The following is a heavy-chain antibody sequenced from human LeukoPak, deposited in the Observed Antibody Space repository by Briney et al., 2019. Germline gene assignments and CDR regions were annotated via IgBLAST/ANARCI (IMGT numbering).Heavy chain of an antibody. D-gene: IGHD2-8*01. CDR3: ARQHVALKSPYFSWGPKKIYSYYGLDV. CDR2: INHSGST. V-gene: IGHV4-34*01. Sequence: KPSETLSRTCGVYGGSFSDHYWSWIRQPPGKELEWIGEINHSGSTNYNPSLRSRVTISVDTSKRQFSLNLNSVTAADTAVYYCARQHVALKSPYFSWGPKKIYSYYGLDVWGQGITVTVSS. CDR1: GGSFSDHY. J-gene: IGHJ6*02.